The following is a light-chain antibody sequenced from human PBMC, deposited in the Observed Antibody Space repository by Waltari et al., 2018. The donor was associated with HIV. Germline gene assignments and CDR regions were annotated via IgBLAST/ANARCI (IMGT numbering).Light chain of an antibody. CDR2: EVS. Sequence: QSALTQPPSASGSPGQSVPISCSGPSSDVGGYDYVPWYQQHPGKAPKLMIYEVSKRPSGVPDRFSGSKSGNTASLTVSGLQAEDEADYYCSSHAGSNNYVFGTGTKVTVL. CDR1: SSDVGGYDY. J-gene: IGLJ1*01. CDR3: SSHAGSNNYV. V-gene: IGLV2-8*01.